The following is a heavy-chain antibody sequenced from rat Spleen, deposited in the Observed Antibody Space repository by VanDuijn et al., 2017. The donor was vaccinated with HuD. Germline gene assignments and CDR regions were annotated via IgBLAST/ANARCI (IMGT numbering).Heavy chain of an antibody. D-gene: IGHD2-2*01. Sequence: EVQLVESGGGLVQPGRPLKLSCAASGFIFSDYGMAWVRQAPTKGLEWVATISYDGGYTYYRDSVKGRFSISRDDAKSTLYLKMDSLRSEDTATYHCARAGYLRDWYFDFWGPGAMVTVSS. CDR1: GFIFSDYG. J-gene: IGHJ1*01. CDR2: ISYDGGYT. CDR3: ARAGYLRDWYFDF. V-gene: IGHV5-29*01.